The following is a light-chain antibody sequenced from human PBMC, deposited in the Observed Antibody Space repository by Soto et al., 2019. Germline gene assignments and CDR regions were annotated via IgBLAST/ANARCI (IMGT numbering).Light chain of an antibody. CDR2: AAA. Sequence: AIRMTQSPSSFSASTGDRVTITCRASQGISSYLAWYQQKPGKAPNLLIYAAATLQRGAPSRFSGSGSGTDFTRTISRLQSEDFATYYCQQYFSYPYTFGQGTKLEI. V-gene: IGKV1-8*01. CDR1: QGISSY. J-gene: IGKJ2*01. CDR3: QQYFSYPYT.